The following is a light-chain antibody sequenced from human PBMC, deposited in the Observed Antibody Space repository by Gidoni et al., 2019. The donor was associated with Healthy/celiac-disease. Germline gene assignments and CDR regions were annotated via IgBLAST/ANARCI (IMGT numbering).Light chain of an antibody. Sequence: DIVLTQSPGTLSLSPGERATLSCRASQSVSSSYLAWYQQKPGQAPRLLIYGASSRATGIPDRFSGSGSGTDFTLTISRLEPEDFAVYYCQQYGSSPSFXGXTKVEIK. CDR2: GAS. J-gene: IGKJ4*01. V-gene: IGKV3-20*01. CDR1: QSVSSSY. CDR3: QQYGSSPS.